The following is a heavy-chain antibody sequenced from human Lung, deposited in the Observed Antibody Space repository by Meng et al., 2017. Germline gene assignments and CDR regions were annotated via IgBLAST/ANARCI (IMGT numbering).Heavy chain of an antibody. V-gene: IGHV4-31*03. CDR1: GGSISSGTYY. CDR2: IHYSGST. Sequence: QVQLQESGPGLVKPSQTLSLICTVSGGSISSGTYYWGWIRQLPGKGLEWIAYIHYSGSTYYSPSLKSRVTISVDTSKNQLSLKLSSMTAADTAVYYCARYVFDSSSLYSNWFDPWGQGTLVTVSS. CDR3: ARYVFDSSSLYSNWFDP. D-gene: IGHD3-22*01. J-gene: IGHJ5*02.